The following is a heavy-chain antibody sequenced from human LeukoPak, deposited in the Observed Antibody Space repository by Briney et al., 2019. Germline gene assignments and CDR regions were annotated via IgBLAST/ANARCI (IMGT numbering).Heavy chain of an antibody. CDR1: GYSFTSYW. CDR3: AIDYDSSGYYGGFDY. V-gene: IGHV5-51*01. CDR2: IYPGDSDT. Sequence: GESLKISCKGSGYSFTSYWIGWVRQMPGKGLEWMGIIYPGDSDTRYSPSFQGQVTISADKSISTAYLQWSSLKASDTAMYYCAIDYDSSGYYGGFDYWGQGTLVTVSS. J-gene: IGHJ4*02. D-gene: IGHD3-22*01.